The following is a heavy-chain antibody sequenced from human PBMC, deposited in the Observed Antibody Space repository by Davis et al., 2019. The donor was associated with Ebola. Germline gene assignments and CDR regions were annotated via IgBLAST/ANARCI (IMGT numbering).Heavy chain of an antibody. J-gene: IGHJ5*02. CDR2: VIHSGST. D-gene: IGHD5-12*01. CDR3: ARGGKWLPYSP. CDR1: GFTFSSYG. V-gene: IGHV4-34*01. Sequence: GSLRLSCAASGFTFSSYGMHWVRQPPGKGLEWIGEVIHSGSTNYNPSLKSRVTISVDTSKNQFSLKLSSVTAADTAVYYCARGGKWLPYSPWGQGTLVTVSS.